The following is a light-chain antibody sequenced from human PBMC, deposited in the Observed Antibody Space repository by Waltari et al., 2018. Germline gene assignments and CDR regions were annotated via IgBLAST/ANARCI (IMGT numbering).Light chain of an antibody. CDR2: DVS. CDR1: PSVPKNY. Sequence: EIVLTQSPGTVSLSPGERATLSCRASPSVPKNYLGWFQQKPGQAPRLLIYDVSNRAAGIPDRFSGSGSGTDFTLTLSRLEPEDFAVYYCQQYATSPITFGQGTRLEIK. CDR3: QQYATSPIT. J-gene: IGKJ5*01. V-gene: IGKV3-20*01.